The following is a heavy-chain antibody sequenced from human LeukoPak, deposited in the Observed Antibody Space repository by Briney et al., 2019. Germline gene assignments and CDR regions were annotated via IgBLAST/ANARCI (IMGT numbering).Heavy chain of an antibody. CDR2: IRYDGSNK. J-gene: IGHJ3*02. CDR3: ARAHVITIFGVVTMGASDT. V-gene: IGHV3-30*02. CDR1: GFTFSSYG. Sequence: QTGGSLRLSCAASGFTFSSYGMHWVRQAPGKGLEWVAFIRYDGSNKYYADSVKGRFTISRDNSKNTLYLQMNSLRAEDTAVYYCARAHVITIFGVVTMGASDTWGQGTMVTVSS. D-gene: IGHD3-3*01.